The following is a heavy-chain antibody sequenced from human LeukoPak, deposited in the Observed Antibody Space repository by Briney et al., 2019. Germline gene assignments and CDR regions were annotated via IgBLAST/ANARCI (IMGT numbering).Heavy chain of an antibody. V-gene: IGHV3-53*01. J-gene: IGHJ5*02. CDR1: GFTVSSNY. D-gene: IGHD4-17*01. CDR2: IYSGGST. Sequence: GGSLRLSCAASGFTVSSNYMSWVRQAPGKGLEWVSVIYSGGSTYYADSVKGRFTISRDNSKNTLYLQINSLRAEDTAVYYCAKRVFSTTVTTNWFDPWGQGTLVTVSS. CDR3: AKRVFSTTVTTNWFDP.